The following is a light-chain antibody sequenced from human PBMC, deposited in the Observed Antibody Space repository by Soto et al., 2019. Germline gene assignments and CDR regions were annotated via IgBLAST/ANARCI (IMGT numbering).Light chain of an antibody. V-gene: IGKV3-15*01. J-gene: IGKJ2*01. Sequence: EVVMTQSPATLSVSPGERATLSCRASQSVGSTLAWYQQKPGQAPRVLIYGTSTRATGIPARFSGSGSGTEFPLTISSLQSEDFAVYFCHQYSLWPYTFGQGTKLEIK. CDR1: QSVGST. CDR3: HQYSLWPYT. CDR2: GTS.